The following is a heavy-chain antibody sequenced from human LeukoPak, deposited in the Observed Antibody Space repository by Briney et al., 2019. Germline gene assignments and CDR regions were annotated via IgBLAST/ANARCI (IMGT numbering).Heavy chain of an antibody. V-gene: IGHV3-23*01. CDR2: ISADGGAT. Sequence: SGGSLRLSCAASRFDFTTSAMNWVRQAPGDRLECVSGISADGGATYYVDSVKRRFTISRDNSKRTLYLQMNGLRAEDTAFYYCARGPHNRGGRFSWFDPWGQGTLVTVSS. CDR3: ARGPHNRGGRFSWFDP. J-gene: IGHJ5*02. D-gene: IGHD2-15*01. CDR1: RFDFTTSA.